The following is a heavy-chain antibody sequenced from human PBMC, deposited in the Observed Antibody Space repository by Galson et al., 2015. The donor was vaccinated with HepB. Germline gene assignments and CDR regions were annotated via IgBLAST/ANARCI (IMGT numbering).Heavy chain of an antibody. CDR3: AKSTHYYYDSSGYYYYTGDAFDI. J-gene: IGHJ3*02. V-gene: IGHV3-23*01. Sequence: SLRLSCAASGFTFSSYAMSWVRQAPGKGLEWVSAISGSGGSTYYADSVKGRFTISRDNSKNTLYLQMNSLRAEDTAVYYCAKSTHYYYDSSGYYYYTGDAFDIWGQGTMVTVSS. CDR2: ISGSGGST. CDR1: GFTFSSYA. D-gene: IGHD3-22*01.